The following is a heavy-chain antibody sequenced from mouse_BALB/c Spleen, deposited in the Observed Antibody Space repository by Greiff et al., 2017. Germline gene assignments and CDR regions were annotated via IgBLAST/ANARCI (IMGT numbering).Heavy chain of an antibody. CDR3: TRVEAWFAY. CDR2: IDPETGGT. CDR1: GYTFTDYE. V-gene: IGHV1-15*01. Sequence: QVQLQQSGAELVRPGASVTLSCKASGYTFTDYEMHWVKQTPVHGLEWIGAIDPETGGTAYNQKFKGKATLTADKSSSTAYMELRSLTSEDSAVYYCTRVEAWFAYWGQGTLVTVSA. J-gene: IGHJ3*01.